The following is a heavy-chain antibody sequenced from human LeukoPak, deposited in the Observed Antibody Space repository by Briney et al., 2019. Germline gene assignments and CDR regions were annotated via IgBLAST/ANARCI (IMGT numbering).Heavy chain of an antibody. Sequence: ASVKVSCKASEYTFTGYYMHWVRQAPGEGLEWTGRIDPKSGGTSYAQEFQDRVTMTRDTSITTAYMELTRLRSDDTAVYYCARDSQVSADYWGQGTLVTVSS. CDR1: EYTFTGYY. J-gene: IGHJ4*02. D-gene: IGHD5/OR15-5a*01. CDR2: IDPKSGGT. V-gene: IGHV1-2*06. CDR3: ARDSQVSADY.